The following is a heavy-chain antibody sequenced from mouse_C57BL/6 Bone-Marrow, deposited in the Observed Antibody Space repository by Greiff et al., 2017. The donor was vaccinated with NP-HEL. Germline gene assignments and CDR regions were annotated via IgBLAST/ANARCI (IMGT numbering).Heavy chain of an antibody. Sequence: VKLMESGPELVKPGASVKISCKASGYAFSSSWMNWVKQRPGKGLEWIGRIYPGDGDTNYNGKFKGKATLTADKSSSTAYMQLSSLTSEDSAVYFCALLRYPSYWGQGTTLTVSS. CDR3: ALLRYPSY. V-gene: IGHV1-82*01. CDR2: IYPGDGDT. D-gene: IGHD1-1*01. J-gene: IGHJ2*01. CDR1: GYAFSSSW.